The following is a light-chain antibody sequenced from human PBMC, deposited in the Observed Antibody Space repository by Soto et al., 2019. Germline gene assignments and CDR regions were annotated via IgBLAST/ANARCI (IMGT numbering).Light chain of an antibody. CDR1: QSVSSNF. Sequence: EIVLTQSPGTLSLSPGERATLSCRASQSVSSNFLAWYQRKPGQAPRLLIYGASSRATGVPDRFRGSVSGTDFTLTITRLEPEDFAVYYCQPYGSSPTFGQGTKVEIK. CDR3: QPYGSSPT. J-gene: IGKJ1*01. V-gene: IGKV3-20*01. CDR2: GAS.